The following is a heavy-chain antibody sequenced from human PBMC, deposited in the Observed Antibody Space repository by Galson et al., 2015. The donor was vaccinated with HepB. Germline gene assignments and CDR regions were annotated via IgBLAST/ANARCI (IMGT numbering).Heavy chain of an antibody. CDR1: GGSISSGDYY. Sequence: TLSLTCTVSGGSISSGDYYWSWIRQPPGKGLEWIGYIYYSGSTYYNPSLKSRVTISVDTSKNQFSLKLSSVTAADTAVYYCARVQIQRDIVVVPAAIDYWGQGTLVTVSS. V-gene: IGHV4-30-4*01. CDR3: ARVQIQRDIVVVPAAIDY. D-gene: IGHD2-2*01. J-gene: IGHJ4*02. CDR2: IYYSGST.